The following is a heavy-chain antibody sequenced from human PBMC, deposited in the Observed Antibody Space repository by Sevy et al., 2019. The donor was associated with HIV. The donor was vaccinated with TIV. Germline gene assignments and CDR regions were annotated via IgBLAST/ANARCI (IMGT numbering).Heavy chain of an antibody. V-gene: IGHV3-53*04. CDR3: MGGNSYGDAFNI. CDR2: IYSAGAT. CDR1: GFSVRDNY. D-gene: IGHD5-18*01. J-gene: IGHJ3*02. Sequence: GGSLRLSCVVSGFSVRDNYVSWVCQVAGRGLEWVSIIYSAGATYYRDSVKGRFTISRHISENTVYLQMNSLRTEDTALYYCMGGNSYGDAFNIWGQGTKVTVSS.